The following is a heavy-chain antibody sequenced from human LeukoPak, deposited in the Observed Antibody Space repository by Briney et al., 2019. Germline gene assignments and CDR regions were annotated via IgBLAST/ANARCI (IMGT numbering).Heavy chain of an antibody. Sequence: ASVKVSCKASGGTFSKYGITWVRQSPGQGLEWLGGIIPILRITNYAQEFQGRVTITADKSTSTAYMELSRLRSEDTAVYFCARISNVDVAPPPYYYYFGMDVWGQGTTVTVSS. CDR3: ARISNVDVAPPPYYYYFGMDV. D-gene: IGHD2-8*01. V-gene: IGHV1-69*10. CDR1: GGTFSKYG. J-gene: IGHJ6*02. CDR2: IIPILRIT.